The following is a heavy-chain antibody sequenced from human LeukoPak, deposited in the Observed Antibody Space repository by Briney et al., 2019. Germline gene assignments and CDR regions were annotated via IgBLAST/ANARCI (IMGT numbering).Heavy chain of an antibody. J-gene: IGHJ4*02. Sequence: SETLSLTCTVSGGSVCSGSYYWSWIRQPPGKGLEWIGYMYYSGSTNYNPSLKSRVTISVDTSKNQFSLKLSSVTAADTALYYCAREGCSGGSCYPYLFDYWGQGTLVTVSS. D-gene: IGHD2-15*01. CDR2: MYYSGST. V-gene: IGHV4-61*01. CDR3: AREGCSGGSCYPYLFDY. CDR1: GGSVCSGSYY.